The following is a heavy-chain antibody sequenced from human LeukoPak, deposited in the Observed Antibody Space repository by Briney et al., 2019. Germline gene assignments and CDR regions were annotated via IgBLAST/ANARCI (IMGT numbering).Heavy chain of an antibody. Sequence: SETLSLTCTVSGGALNGYYCTWIRQPPGKGLEWIGYIYYSGNTNYNPSLKSRVSLSVHTSKNQFSLRLSSVTAADTAIYYCARRRLGDAFDVWGQGTMVAVSS. J-gene: IGHJ3*01. V-gene: IGHV4-59*08. D-gene: IGHD3-16*01. CDR3: ARRRLGDAFDV. CDR2: IYYSGNT. CDR1: GGALNGYY.